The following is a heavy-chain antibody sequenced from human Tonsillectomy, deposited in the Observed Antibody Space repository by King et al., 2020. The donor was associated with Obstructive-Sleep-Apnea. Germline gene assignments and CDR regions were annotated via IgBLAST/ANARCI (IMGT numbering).Heavy chain of an antibody. CDR3: AVTNYGLFFDY. V-gene: IGHV4-39*07. CDR2: LYYSVST. D-gene: IGHD3-3*01. CDR1: GGSIRSSTYY. Sequence: LQLQESGPGLAKPSETLSLTCTVSGGSIRSSTYYWTWIRQPPGKGLEWIGTLYYSVSTYYNPSLKSRVTISVDTSKNQFSLKLSSVTAADPAVYFCAVTNYGLFFDYWGLGPLVTVSS. J-gene: IGHJ4*02.